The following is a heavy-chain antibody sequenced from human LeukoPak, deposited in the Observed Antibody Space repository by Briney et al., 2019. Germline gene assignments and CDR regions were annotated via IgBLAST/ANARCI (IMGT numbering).Heavy chain of an antibody. CDR3: AREVSAAVVTHFDY. J-gene: IGHJ4*02. CDR1: GFTSSTYW. D-gene: IGHD5-18*01. CDR2: IKQDGSEK. V-gene: IGHV3-7*04. Sequence: GGALRLSCAASGFTSSTYWVSWVRQVPGKGLEWVAKIKQDGSEKYYVGSVKGRFTISRDNAKNSLFLQMNSLRAEDTAVYYCAREVSAAVVTHFDYWGEGTLVTVSS.